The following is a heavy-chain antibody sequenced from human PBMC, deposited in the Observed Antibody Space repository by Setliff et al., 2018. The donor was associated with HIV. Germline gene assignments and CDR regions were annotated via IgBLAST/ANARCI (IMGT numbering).Heavy chain of an antibody. V-gene: IGHV4-39*07. J-gene: IGHJ4*02. CDR2: IYYSGST. CDR3: ARVYYYDSGHYFDY. CDR1: GGSIRATSYY. D-gene: IGHD3-22*01. Sequence: PSETLSLTCTVSGGSIRATSYYWGWIRQPPGKWLEWIGSIYYSGSTKYNPSLKSRVTISVDTSMNQFSLKLSSVTAADTAVYYCARVYYYDSGHYFDYWGQGTLVTVSS.